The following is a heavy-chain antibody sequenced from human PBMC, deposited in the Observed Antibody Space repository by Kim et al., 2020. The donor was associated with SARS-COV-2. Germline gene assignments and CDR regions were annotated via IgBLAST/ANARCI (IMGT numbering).Heavy chain of an antibody. CDR3: ARGFDY. V-gene: IGHV4-59*09. Sequence: ILSNGSPNLNPPRRCRVPISVDTSKNQFALKPSSVTAADTAVYYCARGFDYWGQGTLVTVSS. CDR2: ILSNGSP. J-gene: IGHJ4*02.